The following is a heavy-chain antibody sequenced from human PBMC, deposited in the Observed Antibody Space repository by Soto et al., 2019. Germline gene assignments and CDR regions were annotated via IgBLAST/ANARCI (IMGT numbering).Heavy chain of an antibody. D-gene: IGHD3-3*01. Sequence: GGSLRLSCATSGITFNTYAVSWVRQAPGKGLEWVCAFSGGTGRTYYAESVRGRFTLSSDNSENTLYLQMNNLRAEDTAVYYCAKNRGLLSGYYRGDYYYGVDVWGQGTTGTVAS. V-gene: IGHV3-23*01. CDR2: FSGGTGRT. J-gene: IGHJ6*02. CDR3: AKNRGLLSGYYRGDYYYGVDV. CDR1: GITFNTYA.